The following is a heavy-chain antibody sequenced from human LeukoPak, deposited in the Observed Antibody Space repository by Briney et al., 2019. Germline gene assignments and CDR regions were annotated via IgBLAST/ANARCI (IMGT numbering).Heavy chain of an antibody. Sequence: GGSLRLSCAASGFTVSSYHMSWVRQAPGKGLEWFSVIYSDGSTYYADSVGGRFTISRDNSKNTLYLQMNSLRAEDTAVYYCARGTHSGWPFDYWGQGTLVTVSS. CDR1: GFTVSSYH. V-gene: IGHV3-66*01. D-gene: IGHD6-19*01. CDR3: ARGTHSGWPFDY. J-gene: IGHJ4*02. CDR2: IYSDGST.